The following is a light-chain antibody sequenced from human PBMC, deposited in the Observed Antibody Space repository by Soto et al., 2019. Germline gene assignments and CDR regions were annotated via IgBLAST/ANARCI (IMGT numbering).Light chain of an antibody. V-gene: IGKV1-12*01. CDR2: AAS. Sequence: DIQMTQSPSSVSASVGDRVTITCRASQDISSWLGWSQQKPGKAPNLLIYAASSLQSGVPSRFSGSGSGTDFTLTISSLQTEVIATYFCQQTNRCPQPFGGGPKVDIK. CDR1: QDISSW. J-gene: IGKJ4*01. CDR3: QQTNRCPQP.